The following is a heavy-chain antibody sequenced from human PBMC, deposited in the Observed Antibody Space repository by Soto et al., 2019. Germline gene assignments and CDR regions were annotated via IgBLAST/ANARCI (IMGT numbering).Heavy chain of an antibody. Sequence: QVLLVQSEAEVKKPGSSVKVSCKASGGTFSSYAISWVRQAPGQGLEWMGGIIPIFGTANYAQKFQGRVTITADESTRTAYVELSSVRCEDTAVYYCAREGDCGGDGHEVDPPHDAFDIWGRGRMVTVS. V-gene: IGHV1-69*01. J-gene: IGHJ3*02. CDR2: IIPIFGTA. CDR1: GGTFSSYA. CDR3: AREGDCGGDGHEVDPPHDAFDI. D-gene: IGHD2-21*02.